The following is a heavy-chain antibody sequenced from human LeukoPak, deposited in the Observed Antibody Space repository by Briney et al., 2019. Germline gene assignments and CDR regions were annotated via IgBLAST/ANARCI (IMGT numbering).Heavy chain of an antibody. CDR1: GGSFSGYY. J-gene: IGHJ3*02. CDR2: INHSGST. CDR3: AREFVVVVPAYAPHDAFDI. D-gene: IGHD2-2*01. V-gene: IGHV4-34*01. Sequence: SETLSLTCAVYGGSFSGYYWSWIRQPPGKGLEWIGEINHSGSTNYNPSLKSRVTISVDTSKNQFSLKLSSVTAADTAVYYCAREFVVVVPAYAPHDAFDIWGQGTMVTVSS.